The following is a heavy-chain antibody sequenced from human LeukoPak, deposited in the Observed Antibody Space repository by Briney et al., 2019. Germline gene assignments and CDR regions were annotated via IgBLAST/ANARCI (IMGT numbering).Heavy chain of an antibody. CDR1: GGSVSSGSYY. J-gene: IGHJ3*02. D-gene: IGHD4-17*01. CDR2: IYHSGST. V-gene: IGHV4-30-2*01. CDR3: ARAPDYGDYAGAFDI. Sequence: SETLSLTCTVSGGSVSSGSYYWSWIRQPPGKGLEWIGYIYHSGSTYYNPSLKSRVTISVDRSKNQFSLKLSSVTAADTAVYYCARAPDYGDYAGAFDIWGQGTMVTVSS.